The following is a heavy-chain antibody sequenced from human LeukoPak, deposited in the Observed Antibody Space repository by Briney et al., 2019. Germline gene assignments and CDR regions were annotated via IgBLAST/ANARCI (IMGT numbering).Heavy chain of an antibody. Sequence: ASVRVSCQASGYTFTGYYMHWVRQAPGQGLEWMGWINPNSGGTNYAQKFQGRVTMTRDTSISTAYMELSRLRSDETAVYYCAREAAYYYDSSGYSPFDYWGQGTLVTVSS. J-gene: IGHJ4*02. CDR1: GYTFTGYY. V-gene: IGHV1-2*02. CDR3: AREAAYYYDSSGYSPFDY. CDR2: INPNSGGT. D-gene: IGHD3-22*01.